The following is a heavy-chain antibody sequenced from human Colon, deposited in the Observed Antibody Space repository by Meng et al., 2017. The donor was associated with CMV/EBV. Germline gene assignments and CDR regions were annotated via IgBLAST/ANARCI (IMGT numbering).Heavy chain of an antibody. Sequence: GGSLRLSCVASEFTFTNAWMNWVRQVPGKGLEWLGRIKSYTDGGTIDYAAPVRGRFTISRDDSKSTLYLQMDSLTTEDTAVYYCFTFWNGGYWGQGTLVTVSS. CDR1: EFTFTNAW. V-gene: IGHV3-15*01. J-gene: IGHJ4*02. CDR3: FTFWNGGY. CDR2: IKSYTDGGTI. D-gene: IGHD3-3*01.